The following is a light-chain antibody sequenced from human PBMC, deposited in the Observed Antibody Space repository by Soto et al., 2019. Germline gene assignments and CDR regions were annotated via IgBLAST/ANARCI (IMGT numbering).Light chain of an antibody. V-gene: IGKV1-5*01. CDR1: QSISSW. CDR2: DAS. Sequence: DIQMTQSPSTLSASVGDRVTITCRASQSISSWLAWYQQKPGKAPKLLIYDASSLESGVPSRFIGSGSGTEFTLTISSLQPDDFATYYCQQYNSYPYTFGQGIKLEIK. J-gene: IGKJ2*01. CDR3: QQYNSYPYT.